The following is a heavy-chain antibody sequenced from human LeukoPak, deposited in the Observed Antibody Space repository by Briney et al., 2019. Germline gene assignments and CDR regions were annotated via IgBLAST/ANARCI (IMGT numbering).Heavy chain of an antibody. V-gene: IGHV4-39*07. J-gene: IGHJ4*02. CDR2: IFHNGKT. CDR3: ARFFDS. Sequence: SETLSLTCTVSGGSVSTSDYYWGWIRQTPGKGLEWIGDIFHNGKTNYNPSLKGRVTISIDTSNNQFSLRLPSVTAADTAVYYCARFFDSWGQGTLVTVSS. CDR1: GGSVSTSDYY.